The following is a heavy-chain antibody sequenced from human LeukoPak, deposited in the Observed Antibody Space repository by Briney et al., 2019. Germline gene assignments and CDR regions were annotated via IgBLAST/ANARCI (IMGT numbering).Heavy chain of an antibody. D-gene: IGHD4-17*01. CDR3: ARGTTPDYGDYAGAFDI. Sequence: PSETLSLTCTVSGGSISSTSYYWGWIRQPPGKGLEWIGSIYYSGSTYYNPSLKSRVTISVDTSKNQFSLKLSSVTAADTAVYYCARGTTPDYGDYAGAFDIWGQGTMVTVSS. CDR2: IYYSGST. CDR1: GGSISSTSYY. J-gene: IGHJ3*02. V-gene: IGHV4-39*07.